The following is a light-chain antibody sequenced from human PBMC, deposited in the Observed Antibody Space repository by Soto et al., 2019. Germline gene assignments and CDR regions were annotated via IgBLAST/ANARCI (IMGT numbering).Light chain of an antibody. CDR3: QQYDSLPT. Sequence: DIQMTQSPSSLSASVGDRVTITCQASHDITNYLNWYQQKPGKGPRLLIYGASNLETEVPSRFSGSGFGTDFSFTISRLQPEDFATYYCQQYDSLPTFGGGTKVELK. CDR2: GAS. J-gene: IGKJ4*01. CDR1: HDITNY. V-gene: IGKV1-33*01.